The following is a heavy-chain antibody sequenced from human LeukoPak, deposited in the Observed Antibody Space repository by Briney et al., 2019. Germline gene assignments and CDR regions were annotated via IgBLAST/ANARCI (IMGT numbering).Heavy chain of an antibody. CDR1: GFTVSTNY. D-gene: IGHD6-13*01. CDR2: IYSGGTT. CDR3: ARDRGGSRSDC. Sequence: PGGSLRLSCAASGFTVSTNYMSSVSHAPGKGLEWVSVIYSGGTTYYADSVKGRFTISRDNYKNTLYLQMNSLRAEDTAVYYCARDRGGSRSDCWGQGTLVSVSS. J-gene: IGHJ4*02. V-gene: IGHV3-66*01.